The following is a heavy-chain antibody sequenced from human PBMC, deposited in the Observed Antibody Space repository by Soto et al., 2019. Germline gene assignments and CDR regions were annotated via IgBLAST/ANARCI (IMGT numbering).Heavy chain of an antibody. CDR3: ARVVERNYYYYGMDV. Sequence: SVKVSCKASGGTFSSYTISWVRQAPGQGLEWMGRIIPILGRTNYAQKFQGRVTITRDTSTSTVYMELSSLRSEDTAVYYCARVVERNYYYYGMDVWGQGTTVTVSS. CDR1: GGTFSSYT. J-gene: IGHJ6*02. V-gene: IGHV1-69*08. CDR2: IIPILGRT.